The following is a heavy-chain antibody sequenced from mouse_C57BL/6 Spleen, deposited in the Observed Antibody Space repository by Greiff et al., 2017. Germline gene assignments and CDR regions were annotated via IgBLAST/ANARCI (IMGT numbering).Heavy chain of an antibody. CDR3: ARRGHLGGYDFDY. J-gene: IGHJ2*01. V-gene: IGHV1-80*01. Sequence: QVQLQQSGAELVKPGASVKISCKASGYAFSSYWMNWVKQRPGKGLEWIGQIYPGDGDTNYNGKFKGKATLTADKSSSTAYMQLSSLTSEDSAVYFCARRGHLGGYDFDYWGQGTTLTVSS. CDR1: GYAFSSYW. CDR2: IYPGDGDT. D-gene: IGHD2-2*01.